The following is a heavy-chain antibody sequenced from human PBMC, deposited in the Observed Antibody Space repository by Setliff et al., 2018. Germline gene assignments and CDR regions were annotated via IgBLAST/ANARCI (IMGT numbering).Heavy chain of an antibody. D-gene: IGHD2-15*01. CDR1: GYSFTTYW. Sequence: GESLKISCQGSGYSFTTYWIGWVRQMPGKGLELMGIICPADSDPRYSPSFQGQVTISVDKSISTVYLHWSSLRASGTATYYCARVVGADGIGIDYWGQGTVVTVSS. CDR3: ARVVGADGIGIDY. J-gene: IGHJ4*02. CDR2: ICPADSDP. V-gene: IGHV5-51*01.